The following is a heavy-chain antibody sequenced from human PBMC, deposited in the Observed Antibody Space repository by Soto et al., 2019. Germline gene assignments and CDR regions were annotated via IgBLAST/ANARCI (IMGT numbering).Heavy chain of an antibody. J-gene: IGHJ4*02. V-gene: IGHV1-18*01. CDR3: ASDTSGTFDY. CDR1: GYNFPSYG. CDR2: ISDYNGNT. Sequence: QVQLVQSGAEVKEPGASVKVSCKASGYNFPSYGISWVRQAPGQGLEWMGWISDYNGNTNYAQNLQGRVTMTTDTSTSTTYMELSSLKSDDTTAYYCASDTSGTFDYWGQGTLVTVSS. D-gene: IGHD1-1*01.